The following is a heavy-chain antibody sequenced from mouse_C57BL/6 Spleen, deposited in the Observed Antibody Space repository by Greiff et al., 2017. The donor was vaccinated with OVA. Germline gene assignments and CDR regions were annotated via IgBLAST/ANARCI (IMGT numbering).Heavy chain of an antibody. V-gene: IGHV1-72*01. Sequence: QVQLQQPGAELVKPGASVKLSCKASGYTFTSYWMHWVKQRPGRGLEWIGRIDPNSVGTKYNENVKSKATLTVDKPSSTAYMQLSSLTSEDSAVYYCAREDYGSSYVGYFDVWGTGTTVTVSS. D-gene: IGHD1-1*01. CDR1: GYTFTSYW. CDR2: IDPNSVGT. J-gene: IGHJ1*03. CDR3: AREDYGSSYVGYFDV.